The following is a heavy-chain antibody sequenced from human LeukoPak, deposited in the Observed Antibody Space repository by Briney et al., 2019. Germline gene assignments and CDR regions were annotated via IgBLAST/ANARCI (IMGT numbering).Heavy chain of an antibody. CDR3: ARDQGGGLDS. Sequence: GGSLRLSCADSGFTFGSSWMHRVRQAPGKGLVWVSNINSDGATTQYADSVRDRFTISRDNTKNTLYLQMSSLRAEDTALYYCARDQGGGLDSWGQGTVVTVSS. D-gene: IGHD2-15*01. J-gene: IGHJ3*02. CDR1: GFTFGSSW. CDR2: INSDGATT. V-gene: IGHV3-74*01.